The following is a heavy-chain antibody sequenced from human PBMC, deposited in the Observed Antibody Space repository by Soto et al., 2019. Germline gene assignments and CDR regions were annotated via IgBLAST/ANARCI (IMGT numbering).Heavy chain of an antibody. J-gene: IGHJ6*02. Sequence: QVQLVQSGTEVKKPGASVKVSCKASGYSFTTYNLHWVRQAPGQGLEWMGIINPSVGSTTYAQNFQDGVTMTSETYTTTVYMELSSLRSEDTDVYYCAKARDMDVWGQGTTVTVSS. V-gene: IGHV1-46*03. CDR1: GYSFTTYN. CDR3: AKARDMDV. CDR2: INPSVGST.